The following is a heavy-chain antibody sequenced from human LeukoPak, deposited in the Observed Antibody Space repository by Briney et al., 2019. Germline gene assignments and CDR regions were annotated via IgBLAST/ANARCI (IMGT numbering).Heavy chain of an antibody. D-gene: IGHD2-8*01. V-gene: IGHV4-59*08. CDR3: AKWASDNRAFDL. J-gene: IGHJ4*02. CDR2: GHYSGNT. Sequence: SETLSLTCTVSGTSITSYYWNWIRQAPGQGPEWIGYGHYSGNTKYDPPLKSRVTISVDTSKNQFSLRLSSVTAADTAVYFCAKWASDNRAFDLWGLGTLVTVSS. CDR1: GTSITSYY.